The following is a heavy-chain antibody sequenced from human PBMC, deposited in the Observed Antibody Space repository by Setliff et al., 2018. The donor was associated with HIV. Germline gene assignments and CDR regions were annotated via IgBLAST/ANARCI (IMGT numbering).Heavy chain of an antibody. J-gene: IGHJ1*01. Sequence: SETLSLTCTVSGGSISSGDYYWSWIRQPPGKGLEWIGYIYYSGSTYYNPSLKSRVTISVDTSKNQFSLKVSSVTAADTAVYYCAGSRAITDTVGFFQYWGQGTLVTVSS. D-gene: IGHD5-12*01. V-gene: IGHV4-30-4*08. CDR3: AGSRAITDTVGFFQY. CDR1: GGSISSGDYY. CDR2: IYYSGST.